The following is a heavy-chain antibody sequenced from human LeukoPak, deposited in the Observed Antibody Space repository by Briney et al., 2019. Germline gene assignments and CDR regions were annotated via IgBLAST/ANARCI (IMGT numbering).Heavy chain of an antibody. D-gene: IGHD6-19*01. CDR1: GYSISSGYY. CDR2: IYHSGST. V-gene: IGHV4-38-2*02. Sequence: SETLSLTCSFSGYSISSGYYWGWIRQPPGQGLEWIGNIYHSGSTYYNPSLKSRVTISVDTSKNQFSLKLSSVTAADTAVYYCARGRRSSGWYLLVYFDHWGQGTLVTVSS. CDR3: ARGRRSSGWYLLVYFDH. J-gene: IGHJ4*02.